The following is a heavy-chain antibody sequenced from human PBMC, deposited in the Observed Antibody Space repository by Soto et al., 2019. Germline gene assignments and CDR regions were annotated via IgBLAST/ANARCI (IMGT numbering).Heavy chain of an antibody. V-gene: IGHV4-59*01. CDR1: GGSISSYY. Sequence: SETLSLTCTVSGGSISSYYWSWIRQPPGKGLEWIGYIYYSGSTNYNPSLKSRVTISVDTSKNQFSLKLSSVTAADTAVYCCARVLTGIFGVVTTYYFDYWGQGTLVTVSS. CDR3: ARVLTGIFGVVTTYYFDY. CDR2: IYYSGST. D-gene: IGHD3-3*01. J-gene: IGHJ4*02.